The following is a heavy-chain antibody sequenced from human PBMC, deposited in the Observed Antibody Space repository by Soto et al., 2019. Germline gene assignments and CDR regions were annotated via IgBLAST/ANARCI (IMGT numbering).Heavy chain of an antibody. Sequence: ASVKVSCKASGYTFTGYYMHWVRQAPGQGLEWMGWINPNSGGTNYAQKFQGWVTMTRDTSISTAYMELSRLRSDDTAVYYCARESKMNYDFWSGYYRGFYWLAPWGQGTSGPVSS. D-gene: IGHD3-3*01. CDR2: INPNSGGT. J-gene: IGHJ5*02. CDR3: ARESKMNYDFWSGYYRGFYWLAP. V-gene: IGHV1-2*04. CDR1: GYTFTGYY.